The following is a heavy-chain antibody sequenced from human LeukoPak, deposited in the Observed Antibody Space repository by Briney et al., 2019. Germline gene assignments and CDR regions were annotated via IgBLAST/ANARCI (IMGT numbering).Heavy chain of an antibody. J-gene: IGHJ3*02. D-gene: IGHD1-26*01. V-gene: IGHV1-18*01. CDR3: ARGGFSGSYLDDAFDI. CDR1: GYTFTSYD. Sequence: GASVKVSCKASGYTFTSYDINWVRQATGQGLEWMGWISAYNGNTNYAQKLQGRVTMTTDTSTSTAYMELRSLRSDDTAVYYCARGGFSGSYLDDAFDIWGQGTMVTVSS. CDR2: ISAYNGNT.